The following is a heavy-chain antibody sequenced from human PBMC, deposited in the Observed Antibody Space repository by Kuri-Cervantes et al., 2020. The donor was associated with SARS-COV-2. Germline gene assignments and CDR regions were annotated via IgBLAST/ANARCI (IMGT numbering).Heavy chain of an antibody. Sequence: SETLSLTCAVYGGFFSDYYWTWIRQPPGKGLEWIGEINHTGSANYNPSLKSRVTISVDTSKTQFSLKLTYVTAADTAVYYCARGVVTIYGFLVFLPAAGRLDPWGQGTLVTVSS. CDR3: ARGVVTIYGFLVFLPAAGRLDP. CDR2: INHTGSA. J-gene: IGHJ5*02. V-gene: IGHV4-34*01. D-gene: IGHD5-24*01. CDR1: GGFFSDYY.